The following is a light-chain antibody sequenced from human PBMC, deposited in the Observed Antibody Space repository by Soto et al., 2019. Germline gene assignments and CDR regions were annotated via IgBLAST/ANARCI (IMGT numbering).Light chain of an antibody. CDR1: QSISTY. CDR3: YQNYNLPPWT. Sequence: DIQMTQTPPSLSASVGDTITITCRASQSISTYLDWYQVTPGKAPKVLIYAASTLQRGVPSRFSGSGSGTDFTLTINNLQPEDFATYYCYQNYNLPPWTFGQGTKVDNK. V-gene: IGKV1-39*01. CDR2: AAS. J-gene: IGKJ1*01.